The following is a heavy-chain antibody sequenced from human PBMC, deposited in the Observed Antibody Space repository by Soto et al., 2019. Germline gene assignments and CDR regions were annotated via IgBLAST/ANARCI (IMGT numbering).Heavy chain of an antibody. V-gene: IGHV3-23*01. CDR3: AKLDSSGWYPS. J-gene: IGHJ5*02. CDR2: ISGSGGST. CDR1: GFTFSSYA. D-gene: IGHD6-19*01. Sequence: GGSLRLSCAASGFTFSSYAMSWVRQAPGKGLEWVSAISGSGGSTYYADSVKGRVTISRDNSKNTLYLQMNSLRAEDTAVYYCAKLDSSGWYPSWGQGTLVTVSS.